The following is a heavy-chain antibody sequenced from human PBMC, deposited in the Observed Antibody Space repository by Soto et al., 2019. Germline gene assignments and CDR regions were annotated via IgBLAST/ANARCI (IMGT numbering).Heavy chain of an antibody. CDR2: MNPNSGNT. CDR3: ARDGAGYSSSWYDYYYYDGMDV. D-gene: IGHD6-13*01. Sequence: QVQLVQSGAEVKKPGASVKVSCKASGYTFTSYDINWVRQATGQGLEWMGWMNPNSGNTGYAQKFQGRVTMTRNTSISTAYMELSSLRSEDTAVYYCARDGAGYSSSWYDYYYYDGMDVWGQGTTVTVSS. V-gene: IGHV1-8*01. CDR1: GYTFTSYD. J-gene: IGHJ6*02.